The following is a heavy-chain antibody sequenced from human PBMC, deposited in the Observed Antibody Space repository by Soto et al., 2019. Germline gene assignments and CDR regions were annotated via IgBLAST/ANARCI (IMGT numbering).Heavy chain of an antibody. D-gene: IGHD3-16*01. V-gene: IGHV3-7*04. J-gene: IGHJ3*02. CDR3: ARDNGIGQVNYGDAFDI. CDR2: INQDGSEN. CDR1: GFSFSSYW. Sequence: PGESLKISCAAAGFSFSSYWMSWVRQAPGKGLEWVANINQDGSENYYVDSVKGRFTISRDNAKNSLYLQMNSLRVEDTAIYYCARDNGIGQVNYGDAFDIWGQGTMVTISS.